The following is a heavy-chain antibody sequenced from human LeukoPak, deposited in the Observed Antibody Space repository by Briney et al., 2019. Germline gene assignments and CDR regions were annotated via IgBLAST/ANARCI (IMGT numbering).Heavy chain of an antibody. V-gene: IGHV3-23*01. CDR2: ISGSGGST. CDR3: AKKGYSSGWYFAYFDY. J-gene: IGHJ4*01. CDR1: GFTFSSHA. D-gene: IGHD6-19*01. Sequence: GGSLRLSCAASGFTFSSHAMSWVRQAPGKGLEWVSAISGSGGSTYYADSVRGRFTISRDNSKNTLFLQMNSLRAEDTAVYYCAKKGYSSGWYFAYFDYWGQGTLVTVSS.